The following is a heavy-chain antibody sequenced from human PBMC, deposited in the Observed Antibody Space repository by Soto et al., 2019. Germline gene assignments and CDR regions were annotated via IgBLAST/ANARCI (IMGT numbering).Heavy chain of an antibody. CDR3: VKGNWAYSYNNWFDP. J-gene: IGHJ5*02. CDR2: LSGDGRST. D-gene: IGHD5-18*01. V-gene: IGHV3-64D*06. CDR1: GFTFRSYA. Sequence: GGSLRLSCSASGFTFRSYAIHWVRQAPGKGLEYVSALSGDGRSTYYADSVKGRFTVFRDNSKNTLFLQMSSLRVEDTAVYYCVKGNWAYSYNNWFDPWGQGTLVTVSS.